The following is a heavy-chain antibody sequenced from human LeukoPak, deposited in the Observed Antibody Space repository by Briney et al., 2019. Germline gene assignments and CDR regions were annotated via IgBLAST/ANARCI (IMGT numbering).Heavy chain of an antibody. V-gene: IGHV3-33*01. CDR2: IWYDGSNK. Sequence: PGGSLRLPCAASGFTFSSYGMHWVRQAPGKGLEWVAVIWYDGSNKYYADSVKGRFTISRDNSKNTLYLQMNSLRAEDTAVYYCARGGMGQGFYYGMDVWGKGTTVTVSS. CDR1: GFTFSSYG. J-gene: IGHJ6*04. CDR3: ARGGMGQGFYYGMDV. D-gene: IGHD1-26*01.